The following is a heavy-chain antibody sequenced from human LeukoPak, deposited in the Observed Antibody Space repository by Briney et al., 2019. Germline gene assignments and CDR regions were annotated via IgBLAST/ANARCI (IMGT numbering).Heavy chain of an antibody. CDR1: GFTFSSYA. CDR3: ASRSIFGVHFDY. J-gene: IGHJ4*02. Sequence: GGSLRPSCAASGFTFSSYAMSWVRQAPGKGLEWVSAISGSGGSTYYADSVKGRFTISRDNSKNTLYLQMNSLRAEDTAVYYCASRSIFGVHFDYWGQGTLVTVSS. CDR2: ISGSGGST. D-gene: IGHD3-3*01. V-gene: IGHV3-23*01.